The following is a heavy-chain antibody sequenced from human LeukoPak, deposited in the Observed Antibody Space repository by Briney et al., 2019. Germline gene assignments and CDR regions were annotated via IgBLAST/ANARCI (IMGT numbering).Heavy chain of an antibody. CDR2: IYYSGTI. CDR1: GGSISRYY. Sequence: SETLSLTCTVSGGSISRYYWSWIRQRPGKGLEWIGYIYYSGTINYNPSLESRVTISVDMSKNQFSLQLTSVTAADTAVYYCARKGEHYYDSGKVWPAWFDSWGQGTPVTVSS. V-gene: IGHV4-59*01. D-gene: IGHD3-10*01. CDR3: ARKGEHYYDSGKVWPAWFDS. J-gene: IGHJ5*01.